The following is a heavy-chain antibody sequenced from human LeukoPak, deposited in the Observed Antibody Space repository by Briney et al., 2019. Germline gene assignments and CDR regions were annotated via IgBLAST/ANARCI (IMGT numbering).Heavy chain of an antibody. Sequence: PSETLSLTCTVSGGSISSSSYYWGWIRQPPGKGLEWIGSIYYSGSTYYNPSLKSRVTISVDTSKNQFSLKLSSVTAADTAVYYCARYYYGSGSPSSFDYWGQGTLVTVSS. V-gene: IGHV4-39*01. CDR3: ARYYYGSGSPSSFDY. CDR1: GGSISSSSYY. CDR2: IYYSGST. J-gene: IGHJ4*02. D-gene: IGHD3-10*01.